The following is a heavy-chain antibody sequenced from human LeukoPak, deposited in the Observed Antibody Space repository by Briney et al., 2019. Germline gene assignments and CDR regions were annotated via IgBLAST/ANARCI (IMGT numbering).Heavy chain of an antibody. CDR3: ARAMLHYDNDAFDI. V-gene: IGHV3-30-3*01. CDR1: GFTFSSYA. Sequence: GGSLRLSCAASGFTFSSYAMHWVRQAPGKGLEWVAVISYDGSNKYYADSVKGRFTISRNNSKNTLYLQMNSLRAEDTAVYYCARAMLHYDNDAFDIWGQGTIVTVSS. J-gene: IGHJ3*02. D-gene: IGHD3-22*01. CDR2: ISYDGSNK.